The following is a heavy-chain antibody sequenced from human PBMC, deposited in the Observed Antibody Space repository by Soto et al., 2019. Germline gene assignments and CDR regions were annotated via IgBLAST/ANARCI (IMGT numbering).Heavy chain of an antibody. CDR1: GNTFTYRY. Sequence: QLQLVQDGAEVKRTGSSVTVSCKALGNTFTYRYLHWVRQAPGQALEWMGWITPFNGDVHYAQKFQERVTITRDRAINTAYMRMTSLRSEDTAMYYCASGGAGSGPFTWELPDHWGQGTLVTVSS. D-gene: IGHD1-26*01. J-gene: IGHJ4*02. CDR2: ITPFNGDV. CDR3: ASGGAGSGPFTWELPDH. V-gene: IGHV1-45*02.